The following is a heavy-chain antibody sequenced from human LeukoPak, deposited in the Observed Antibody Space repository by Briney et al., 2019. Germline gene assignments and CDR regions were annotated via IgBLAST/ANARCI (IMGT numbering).Heavy chain of an antibody. CDR1: GFTFSSYS. D-gene: IGHD3-9*01. V-gene: IGHV3-48*02. Sequence: PGGSLRLSCVASGFTFSSYSMNWVRQAPGKGLEWVSCISSSGSSIKYADSVKGRFTLSRDNAKNSLYLQMNSLRDEDTAVYYCARDQDWAFDYWGQGTLVTVSS. J-gene: IGHJ4*02. CDR3: ARDQDWAFDY. CDR2: ISSSGSSI.